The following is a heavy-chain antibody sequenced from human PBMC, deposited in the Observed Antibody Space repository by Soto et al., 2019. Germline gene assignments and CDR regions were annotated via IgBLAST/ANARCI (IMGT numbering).Heavy chain of an antibody. Sequence: QVPLVESGGGVVQPGRSLRLSCAASGFTFSSYAMHWVRQAPGKGLEWVAVISYDGSNKYYADSVKGRFTISRDNSKNTLYLQMNSLRAEDTAVYYCARARIVATIKSGMDVWGQGTTVTVSS. D-gene: IGHD5-12*01. CDR3: ARARIVATIKSGMDV. CDR1: GFTFSSYA. J-gene: IGHJ6*02. V-gene: IGHV3-30-3*01. CDR2: ISYDGSNK.